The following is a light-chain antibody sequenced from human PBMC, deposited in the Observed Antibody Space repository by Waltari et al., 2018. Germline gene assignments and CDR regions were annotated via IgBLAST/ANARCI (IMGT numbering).Light chain of an antibody. CDR1: QSLLHSNGYHY. J-gene: IGKJ5*01. CDR2: LGS. Sequence: IVTTLSPLSLPVPPGEQASISCLSRQSLLHSNGYHYLDWYLQKPGQSPQLLIYLGSNRASGVPDRFSGSGSGTDFTLKISRVEAEDVGVYYCMQALQTSITFGQGTRLEIK. V-gene: IGKV2-28*01. CDR3: MQALQTSIT.